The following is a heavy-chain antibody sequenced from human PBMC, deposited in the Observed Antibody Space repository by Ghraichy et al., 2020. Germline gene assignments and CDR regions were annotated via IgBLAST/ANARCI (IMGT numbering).Heavy chain of an antibody. CDR1: GGSISSYY. CDR2: IYYSGST. J-gene: IGHJ4*02. CDR3: ARQEEGQGIDY. V-gene: IGHV4-59*08. D-gene: IGHD3-10*01. Sequence: SETLSLTCTVSGGSISSYYWSWIRQPPGKGLEWIGYIYYSGSTNYNPSLKSRVTISVDTSKNQFSLKLSSVTAADTAVYYCARQEEGQGIDYWGQGTLVTVSS.